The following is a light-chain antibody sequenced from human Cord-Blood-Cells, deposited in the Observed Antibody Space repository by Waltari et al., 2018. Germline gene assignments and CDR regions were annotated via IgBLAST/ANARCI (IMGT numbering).Light chain of an antibody. V-gene: IGKV1-39*01. CDR2: AAS. CDR1: QRISSY. CDR3: QQSYSTPYS. Sequence: QMTQSPSSLSASLGDSVTITCRASQRISSYLNWYQQKPGKAPKRLIYAASSLQSGVPSRFSGSGSGTDFTLTISSLEPEDFATYYCQQSYSTPYSFGQGTKLEIK. J-gene: IGKJ2*03.